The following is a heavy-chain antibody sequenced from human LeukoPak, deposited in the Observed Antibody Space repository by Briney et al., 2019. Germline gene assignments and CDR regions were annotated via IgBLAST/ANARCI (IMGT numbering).Heavy chain of an antibody. Sequence: GGSLRLSCAASGFTFSSYAMSWVRQAPGKGLEWVSAISGSGGSTYYADSVKGRFTISRDNSKNTLYLQMNSLRAEDTAVYYCARYCSGGSCYYYYYGMDVWGQGTTVTVSS. V-gene: IGHV3-23*01. CDR2: ISGSGGST. D-gene: IGHD2-15*01. CDR3: ARYCSGGSCYYYYYGMDV. J-gene: IGHJ6*02. CDR1: GFTFSSYA.